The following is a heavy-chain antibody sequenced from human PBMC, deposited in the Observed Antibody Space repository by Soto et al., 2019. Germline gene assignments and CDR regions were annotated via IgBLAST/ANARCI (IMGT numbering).Heavy chain of an antibody. CDR3: AKRASGSYFDY. D-gene: IGHD3-10*01. Sequence: GGSMRLSCAASGFTFSNYAMNWVRQAPGKGLEWISVISGSGGSTYYADSVKGRFTISRDNSKNTLYLQMNSLRAEDTAVYYYAKRASGSYFDYWSQGTLVTVSS. J-gene: IGHJ4*02. V-gene: IGHV3-23*01. CDR2: ISGSGGST. CDR1: GFTFSNYA.